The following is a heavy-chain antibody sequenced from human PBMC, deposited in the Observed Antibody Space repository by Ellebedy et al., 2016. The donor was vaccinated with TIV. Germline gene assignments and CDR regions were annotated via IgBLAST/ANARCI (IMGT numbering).Heavy chain of an antibody. CDR2: ISAYNGNT. CDR3: ARGASYSSSWYYGY. J-gene: IGHJ4*02. D-gene: IGHD6-13*01. Sequence: AASVQVSCKASGYTFTSYGLSWVRQPPGQGLEWMGWISAYNGNTNYAQKLQGRVTMTTDTSTSTAYMALRSLRSDDTAVYYCARGASYSSSWYYGYWGQGTLVTVSS. CDR1: GYTFTSYG. V-gene: IGHV1-18*01.